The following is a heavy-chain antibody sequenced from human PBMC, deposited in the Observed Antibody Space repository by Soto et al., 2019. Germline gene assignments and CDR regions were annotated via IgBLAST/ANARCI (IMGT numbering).Heavy chain of an antibody. J-gene: IGHJ6*02. D-gene: IGHD2-15*01. V-gene: IGHV1-69*13. CDR1: GGTFSSYA. CDR3: ARDGVVVDATHYYYGMDV. Sequence: GASVKFSCKASGGTFSSYAISWVRQAPGQGLEWMGGIIPIFGTANYAQKFQGRVTITADESTSTAYMELSSLRSEDTAVYYCARDGVVVDATHYYYGMDVWGQGTTVTVYS. CDR2: IIPIFGTA.